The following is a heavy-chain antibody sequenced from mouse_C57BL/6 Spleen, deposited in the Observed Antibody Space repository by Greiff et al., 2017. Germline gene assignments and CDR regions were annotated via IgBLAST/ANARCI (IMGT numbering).Heavy chain of an antibody. D-gene: IGHD2-12*01. CDR2: ISSGGSYT. CDR3: ARHCYPYCYAMDY. Sequence: EVMLVESGGDLVKPGGSLKLSCAASGFTFSSYGMSWVRQTPDKRLEWVATISSGGSYTYYPDSVKGRFTISRDNAKNTLYLQMSSLKSEDTAMYYCARHCYPYCYAMDYWGQGTSVTVSS. CDR1: GFTFSSYG. V-gene: IGHV5-6*02. J-gene: IGHJ4*01.